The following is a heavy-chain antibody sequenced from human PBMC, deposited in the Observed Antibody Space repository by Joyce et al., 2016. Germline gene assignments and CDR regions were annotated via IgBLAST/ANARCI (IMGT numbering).Heavy chain of an antibody. CDR1: GDIFNAYG. Sequence: QVQLEQAGAEVKKPGSSVKVSCKTSGDIFNAYGINWVRQAPGQGVEWRGGIVAMSATTDYAQKFRGRLTSSAKEPTSTVYMELSSLRSDDTGTYYCARGRGDDFWSGYYGSIDYWGQGTLVSVSS. CDR2: IVAMSATT. CDR3: ARGRGDDFWSGYYGSIDY. D-gene: IGHD3-3*01. J-gene: IGHJ4*02. V-gene: IGHV1-69*01.